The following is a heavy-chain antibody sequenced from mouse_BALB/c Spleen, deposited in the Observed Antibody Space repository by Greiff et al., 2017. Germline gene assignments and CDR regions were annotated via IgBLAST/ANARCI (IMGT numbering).Heavy chain of an antibody. Sequence: VKLVESGPGLVQPSQSLSITCTVSGFSLTSYGLHWVRQSPGKGLEWLGVIWSGGSTDYNAAFISRLSISKDNSKSQVFFKMNSLQANDTAIYYCARKGRYEAMDYWGQGTSVTVSS. CDR3: ARKGRYEAMDY. J-gene: IGHJ4*01. CDR2: IWSGGST. D-gene: IGHD2-14*01. V-gene: IGHV2-2*02. CDR1: GFSLTSYG.